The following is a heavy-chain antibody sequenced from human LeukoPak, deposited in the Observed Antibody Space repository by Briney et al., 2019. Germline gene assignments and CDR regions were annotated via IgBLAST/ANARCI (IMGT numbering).Heavy chain of an antibody. J-gene: IGHJ4*02. D-gene: IGHD3-10*01. CDR3: ARGRPYYYGSGSYYLFDY. Sequence: GASVKVSCKASGYTFTGYYMRWVRQTPGQGPEWMGWINPNSGGTNYAQKFQGRVTMTRDTSISTAHMELSSLRSEDTAVYYCARGRPYYYGSGSYYLFDYWGQGTLVTVSS. CDR2: INPNSGGT. CDR1: GYTFTGYY. V-gene: IGHV1-2*02.